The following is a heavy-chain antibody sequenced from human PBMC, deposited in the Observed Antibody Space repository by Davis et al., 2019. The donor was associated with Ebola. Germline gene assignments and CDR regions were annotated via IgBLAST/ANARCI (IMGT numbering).Heavy chain of an antibody. D-gene: IGHD6-13*01. CDR2: INHSGST. J-gene: IGHJ4*02. CDR1: GGSISSSSYY. V-gene: IGHV4-39*07. CDR3: ARGTTQYSSSFRY. Sequence: PSETLSLTCTVSGGSISSSSYYWGWIRQPPGKGLEWIGEINHSGSTNYNPSLKSRVTISVDTSKNQFSLKLSSVTAADTAVYYCARGTTQYSSSFRYWGQGTLVTVSS.